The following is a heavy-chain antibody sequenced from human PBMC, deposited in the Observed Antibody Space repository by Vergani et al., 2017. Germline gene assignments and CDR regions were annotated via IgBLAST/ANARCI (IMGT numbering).Heavy chain of an antibody. D-gene: IGHD6-13*01. CDR1: GYTFTGYY. V-gene: IGHV1-2*04. J-gene: IGHJ6*02. CDR2: INPNSGGT. Sequence: QVQLVQSGAEVKKPGASVKVSCKASGYTFTGYYMHWVRQAPGQGLEWMGWINPNSGGTNYAQKLQGWVTMTRDTAISTAFMELSRLRSDDTAVYYWAGVGGSSWANYDYYGMDVWGQGTTVTVSS. CDR3: AGVGGSSWANYDYYGMDV.